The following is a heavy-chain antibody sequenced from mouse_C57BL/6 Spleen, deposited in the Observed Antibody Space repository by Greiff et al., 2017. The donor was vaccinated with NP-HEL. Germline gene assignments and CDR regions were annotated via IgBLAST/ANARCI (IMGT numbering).Heavy chain of an antibody. V-gene: IGHV10-3*01. J-gene: IGHJ2*01. CDR2: IRSKSSNYAT. CDR3: VRTDDGYYPYYFDY. D-gene: IGHD2-3*01. CDR1: GFTFNTYA. Sequence: EVQGVESGGGLVQPKGSLKLSCAASGFTFNTYAMHWVRQAPGKGLEWVARIRSKSSNYATYYADSVKDRFTISRDDSQSMLYLQMNNLKTEDTAMYYCVRTDDGYYPYYFDYWGQGTTLTVSS.